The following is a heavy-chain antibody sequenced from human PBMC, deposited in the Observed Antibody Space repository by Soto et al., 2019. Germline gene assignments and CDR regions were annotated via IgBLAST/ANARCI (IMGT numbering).Heavy chain of an antibody. D-gene: IGHD5-12*01. CDR2: IYYSGST. CDR3: ARHSKMTGYGDYRYLIDV. CDR1: GGSISRYY. V-gene: IGHV4-59*08. J-gene: IGHJ6*02. Sequence: PSETLSLTCTVSGGSISRYYWSWIRQPPGKGLEWIGYIYYSGSTNYNPSLRSRVTMSIDTSKEQFSLKLSSVTAADTAAYYCARHSKMTGYGDYRYLIDVWAQGT.